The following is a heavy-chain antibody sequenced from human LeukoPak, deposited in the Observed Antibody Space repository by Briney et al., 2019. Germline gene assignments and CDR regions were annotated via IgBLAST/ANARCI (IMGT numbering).Heavy chain of an antibody. CDR3: ARHVVGVGFDY. J-gene: IGHJ4*02. V-gene: IGHV3-21*01. CDR1: GFTFSSYS. D-gene: IGHD3-22*01. Sequence: GGSLRLSCAASGFTFSSYSMNWVRQAPGKGLEWVSSITSSSSYIYYADSVKGRFTNSRDNAKNSLYLQMNSLRAEDTAVYYCARHVVGVGFDYWGQGTLVTVSS. CDR2: ITSSSSYI.